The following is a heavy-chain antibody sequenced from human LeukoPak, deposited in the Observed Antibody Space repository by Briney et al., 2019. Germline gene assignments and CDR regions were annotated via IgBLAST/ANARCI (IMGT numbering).Heavy chain of an antibody. CDR2: IYYSGST. J-gene: IGHJ5*02. CDR3: ARDIYGWFDP. CDR1: GGSISSSSYY. Sequence: SETLSLTCTVSGGSISSSSYYWGWIRQPSGKGLEWIGSIYYSGSTYYNPSLKSRVTISVDTSKNQFSLKLSSVTAADTAVYYCARDIYGWFDPWGQGTLVTVSS. D-gene: IGHD2-2*02. V-gene: IGHV4-39*07.